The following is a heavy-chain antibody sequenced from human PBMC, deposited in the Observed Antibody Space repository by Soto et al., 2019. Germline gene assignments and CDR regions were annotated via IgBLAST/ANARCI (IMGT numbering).Heavy chain of an antibody. CDR1: GFTFSSYW. CDR3: ARVGTAMVYYYYGMDV. J-gene: IGHJ6*02. Sequence: GGSLRLSCAASGFTFSSYWMHWVRQAPGKGLVWVSRINSDGSSTSYADSVKGRFTISRDNAKNTLYLQMHSLRAEDTAVYYCARVGTAMVYYYYGMDVWGQGTTVTVSS. D-gene: IGHD5-18*01. V-gene: IGHV3-74*01. CDR2: INSDGSST.